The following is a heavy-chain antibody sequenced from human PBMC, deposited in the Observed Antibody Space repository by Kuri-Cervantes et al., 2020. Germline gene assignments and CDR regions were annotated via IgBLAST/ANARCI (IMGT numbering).Heavy chain of an antibody. CDR2: INAGNGNT. V-gene: IGHV1-3*01. D-gene: IGHD2-2*01. CDR1: GYTFTSYA. CDR3: ARVHMTSWLLDWYFDL. J-gene: IGHJ2*01. Sequence: ASVKVPCKASGYTFTSYAMHWVRQAPGQRLEWMGWINAGNGNTKYSQKLQGRVTITRDTSASTAYMELSSLRSEDTAVYYCARVHMTSWLLDWYFDLWGRGTLVTVSS.